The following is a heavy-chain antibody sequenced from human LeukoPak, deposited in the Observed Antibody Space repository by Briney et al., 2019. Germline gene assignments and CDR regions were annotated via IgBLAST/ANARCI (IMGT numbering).Heavy chain of an antibody. Sequence: GGSLRLSCAASGFTFSSYDMHWVRQAPGKVLEYVSTISSNGGKTNYANSVKGRFTISRDNSKNTLYLQMGSLRADDVAVYYCARAKAVAGTGGDNWFDPWGQGTLVTVSS. CDR3: ARAKAVAGTGGDNWFDP. J-gene: IGHJ5*02. CDR1: GFTFSSYD. D-gene: IGHD6-19*01. CDR2: ISSNGGKT. V-gene: IGHV3-64*01.